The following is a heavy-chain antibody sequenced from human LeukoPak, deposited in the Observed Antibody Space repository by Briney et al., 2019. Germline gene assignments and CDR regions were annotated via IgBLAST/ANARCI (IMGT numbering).Heavy chain of an antibody. CDR1: GFTFSSYE. J-gene: IGHJ4*02. CDR2: ISGSGSTT. D-gene: IGHD2-2*01. Sequence: GGSLRLSCVASGFTFSSYEMIWNRQAPGKGLEWVSYISGSGSTTYYADSVRGRFTTSRDNAENSLYLQMNNLRAEDTAIYYCAREREDCSSSSCYEEFDCWGQGTLVTVSS. CDR3: AREREDCSSSSCYEEFDC. V-gene: IGHV3-48*03.